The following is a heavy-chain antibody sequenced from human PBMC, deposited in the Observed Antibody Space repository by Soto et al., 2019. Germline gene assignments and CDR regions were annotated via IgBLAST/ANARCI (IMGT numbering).Heavy chain of an antibody. CDR2: INPYNANT. V-gene: IGHV1-18*04. CDR1: GYTLTDHG. Sequence: ASVKVSCKASGYTLTDHGISWVRQAPGQGLEWMGWINPYNANTRYGEKVQGRVTMTTDTSSTVYMELTGLTSDDTAVYYCARDWTSPSCVSSSCPRGGCFDPWGQGTLVTVSS. D-gene: IGHD2-15*01. J-gene: IGHJ5*02. CDR3: ARDWTSPSCVSSSCPRGGCFDP.